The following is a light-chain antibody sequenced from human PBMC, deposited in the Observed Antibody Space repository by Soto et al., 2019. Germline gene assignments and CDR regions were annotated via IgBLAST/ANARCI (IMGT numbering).Light chain of an antibody. V-gene: IGLV1-44*01. CDR3: AAWDDSLNAVV. Sequence: QSVLTQPPSVSGTPGHKVSISCSGSTSNLGGNTVNWYQQLPGTAPKLLIYTNNQLPSWVPDRFSGSKSGTSASLAISDLRSEDEADFYCAAWDDSLNAVVFGGGTKLTVL. CDR2: TNN. J-gene: IGLJ2*01. CDR1: TSNLGGNT.